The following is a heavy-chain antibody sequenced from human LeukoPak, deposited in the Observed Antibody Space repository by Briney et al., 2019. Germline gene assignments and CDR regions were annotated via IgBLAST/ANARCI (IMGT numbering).Heavy chain of an antibody. CDR2: IYYSGTN. CDR3: ARSYSGWFDP. J-gene: IGHJ5*02. V-gene: IGHV4-30-4*01. CDR1: GDSISSGDYH. D-gene: IGHD2-15*01. Sequence: SETLSLICTVSGDSISSGDYHWTWIRQSPERGLEWIGYIYYSGTNYYNPSLKSRVTMSVDTSRNQFSLSLTSMTSPDTAVYYCARSYSGWFDPWGQGTMVTVSS.